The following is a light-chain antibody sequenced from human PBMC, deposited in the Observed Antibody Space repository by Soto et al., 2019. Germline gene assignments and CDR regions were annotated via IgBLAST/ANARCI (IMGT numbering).Light chain of an antibody. J-gene: IGLJ2*01. V-gene: IGLV1-47*01. CDR1: SSNIGGDY. CDR2: RNN. CDR3: AAWDDSLSGPV. Sequence: QAVLTQPPSASGAPGQRVTISCSGSSSNIGGDYVYWYQQLPGTAPKLLIYRNNQRPSGVPDRFSGSKSGTSSSLAISGLRSEDEADYYCAAWDDSLSGPVFGGGTKLTVL.